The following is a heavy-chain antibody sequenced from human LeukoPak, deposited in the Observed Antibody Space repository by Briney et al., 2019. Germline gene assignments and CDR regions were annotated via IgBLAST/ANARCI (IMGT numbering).Heavy chain of an antibody. V-gene: IGHV1-18*01. CDR1: GYTFTSYG. D-gene: IGHD3-22*01. CDR3: ARDSYPSYYDSSGYYYWNDY. CDR2: ISAYNGNT. J-gene: IGHJ4*02. Sequence: GASVTVSCKASGYTFTSYGISWVRQAPGQGLEWMGWISAYNGNTNYAQKLQGRVTMTTDTSTSTAYMELRSLRSDDTAVYYCARDSYPSYYDSSGYYYWNDYWRRGTLDTVSS.